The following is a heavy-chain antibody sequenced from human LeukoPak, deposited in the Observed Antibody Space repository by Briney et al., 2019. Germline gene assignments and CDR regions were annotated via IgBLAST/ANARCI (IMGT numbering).Heavy chain of an antibody. J-gene: IGHJ4*02. V-gene: IGHV3-20*04. CDR1: GFAFAEHG. CDR3: ARDRLGPSFSVSHFDL. CDR2: INYNGAIT. D-gene: IGHD3-3*02. Sequence: PGGSLRLSCTASGFAFAEHGMSWVRRAPGKGLEWLCAINYNGAITDYADSVKGRFTISRDNAKNSLYLRMDSLRAEDTALYYCARDRLGPSFSVSHFDLWGQGTLVTVSS.